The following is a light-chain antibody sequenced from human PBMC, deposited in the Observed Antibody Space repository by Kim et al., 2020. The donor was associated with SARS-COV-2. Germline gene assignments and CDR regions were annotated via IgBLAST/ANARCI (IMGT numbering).Light chain of an antibody. J-gene: IGKJ2*01. CDR3: QQYNALYT. CDR2: GAS. V-gene: IGKV3D-15*01. CDR1: QNIGRN. Sequence: LSVSPGDRATLSCRASQNIGRNLAWYQQKPGQVPRLLIYGASTRATGISARFSGSGSETEFTLTISSLQSEDFAVYYCQQYNALYTFGQGTKLEIK.